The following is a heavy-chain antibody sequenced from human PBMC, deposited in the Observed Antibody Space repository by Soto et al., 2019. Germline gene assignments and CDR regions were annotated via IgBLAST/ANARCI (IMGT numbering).Heavy chain of an antibody. CDR2: IKEDGSEN. Sequence: GGSRRRSCAASGSTFTVYSMTWVRQAPGKGLEWVANIKEDGSENYYVVSVKGRFTISRDNAKNSLYLRMNSLRAEDTAVYYCARASHWSSGYYHYYYAMDVWGQGTTVTVSS. D-gene: IGHD3-22*01. CDR3: ARASHWSSGYYHYYYAMDV. J-gene: IGHJ6*02. CDR1: GSTFTVYS. V-gene: IGHV3-7*01.